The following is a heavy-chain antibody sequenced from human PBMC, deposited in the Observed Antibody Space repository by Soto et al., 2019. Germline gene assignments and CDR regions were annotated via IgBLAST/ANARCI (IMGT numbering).Heavy chain of an antibody. CDR1: GFTFRTYT. CDR3: ARDRGYDAHDYYYNAMDV. D-gene: IGHD2-15*01. J-gene: IGHJ6*02. V-gene: IGHV3-21*01. CDR2: IRGFSPYT. Sequence: GGSLRLSCVASGFTFRTYTMNWVRQAPGKGLEWVSGIRGFSPYTFYAESVKGRFAISRDNAKNSLYLQMNSLGVEDTAVYYCARDRGYDAHDYYYNAMDVWGQGTTVTVSS.